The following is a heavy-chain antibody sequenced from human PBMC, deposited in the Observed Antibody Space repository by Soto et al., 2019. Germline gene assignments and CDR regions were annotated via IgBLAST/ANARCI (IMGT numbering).Heavy chain of an antibody. CDR3: TTRYSSSWRTFDY. D-gene: IGHD6-13*01. CDR1: GFTFSNAW. V-gene: IGHV3-15*07. CDR2: IKSKTDGGTT. J-gene: IGHJ4*02. Sequence: EVQLVESGGGLVKPGGSLRLSCAASGFTFSNAWMNWVRQAPGKGLEWVGRIKSKTDGGTTDYAAPVKGRFTISRDDSKNTLYLQMNSLKTEDTAVYYCTTRYSSSWRTFDYWGQGTLVTVSS.